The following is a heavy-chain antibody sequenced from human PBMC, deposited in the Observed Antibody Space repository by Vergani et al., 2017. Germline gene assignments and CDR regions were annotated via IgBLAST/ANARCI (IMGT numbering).Heavy chain of an antibody. CDR3: VRDRGLCAGGRCYTEAWDY. J-gene: IGHJ4*02. Sequence: QVQLVESGGGVVQPGTSLRLSCVVSGFALNRHAMYWVRQAPGKGVEWVVGISFDGTNEYYPDLVKGRFTISRDIAKNPLYLQVRSLRLEDTGVYHCVRDRGLCAGGRCYTEAWDYWGQGTPVTVSS. CDR1: GFALNRHA. D-gene: IGHD2-2*02. V-gene: IGHV3-30-3*01. CDR2: ISFDGTNE.